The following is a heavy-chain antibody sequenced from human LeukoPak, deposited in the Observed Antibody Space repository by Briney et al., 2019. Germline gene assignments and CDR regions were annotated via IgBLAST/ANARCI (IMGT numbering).Heavy chain of an antibody. J-gene: IGHJ6*03. Sequence: KAWETLSLTCAVYGGSFSGYYWSWIRQPPGKGLEWIGEINHSGSTNYNPSLKSRVTISVDTSKNQFSLKLSSVTAADTAVYYCARALRFLEWSTLYMDVWGKGTTVTVSS. CDR2: INHSGST. V-gene: IGHV4-34*01. CDR3: ARALRFLEWSTLYMDV. D-gene: IGHD3-3*01. CDR1: GGSFSGYY.